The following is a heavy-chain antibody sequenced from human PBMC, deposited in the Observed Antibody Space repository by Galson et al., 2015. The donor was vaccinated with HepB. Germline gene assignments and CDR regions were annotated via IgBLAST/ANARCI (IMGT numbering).Heavy chain of an antibody. J-gene: IGHJ4*02. CDR1: GYTFTSYG. D-gene: IGHD3-9*01. V-gene: IGHV1-69*04. Sequence: SVKVSCKASGYTFTSYGISWVRQAPGQGLEWMGRIIPILGIANYAQKSQGRVTITADKSTSTAYMELSSLRSEDTAVYYCARDLYYDILTGYSLLGYWGQGTLVTVSS. CDR3: ARDLYYDILTGYSLLGY. CDR2: IIPILGIA.